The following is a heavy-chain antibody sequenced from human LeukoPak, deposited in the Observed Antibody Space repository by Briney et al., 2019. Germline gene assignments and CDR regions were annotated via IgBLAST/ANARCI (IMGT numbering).Heavy chain of an antibody. CDR1: GGSISSYY. Sequence: SETLSLTCTVSGGSISSYYWSWLRQPPGKGLEWIGYIYYSGSTNYNPSLTSRVTISVDTSKNQFSLKLSSVTAADTAVYYCARVTRVGPAAISGLNWFDPWGQGTLVTVSS. J-gene: IGHJ5*02. V-gene: IGHV4-59*01. CDR3: ARVTRVGPAAISGLNWFDP. D-gene: IGHD2-2*02. CDR2: IYYSGST.